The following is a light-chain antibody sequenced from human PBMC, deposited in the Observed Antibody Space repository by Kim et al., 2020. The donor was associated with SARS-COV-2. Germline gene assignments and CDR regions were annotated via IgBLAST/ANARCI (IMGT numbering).Light chain of an antibody. J-gene: IGKJ5*01. CDR1: QGISNY. CDR3: QKYDSAPHT. CDR2: AAS. Sequence: ASVGDRVTITCRASQGISNYLAWYQQKPGKVPKLLIYAASTLQSGVPSRFSGSGSGTDFTLTISSLQPEDVATYYCQKYDSAPHTFGQGTRLEIK. V-gene: IGKV1-27*01.